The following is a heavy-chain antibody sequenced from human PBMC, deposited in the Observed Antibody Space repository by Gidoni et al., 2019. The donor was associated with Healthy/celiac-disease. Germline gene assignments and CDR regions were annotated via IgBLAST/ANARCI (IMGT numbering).Heavy chain of an antibody. CDR1: GGSFSGYY. J-gene: IGHJ4*02. Sequence: QVQLQQWGAGLLKPSETLSLTCAVYGGSFSGYYWSWIRQPPGKGLEWIGEINHSGSTNYNPSLKSRVTISVDTSKNQFSLKLSSVTAADTAVYYCARGLGVRGVNPGYWGQGTLVTVSS. D-gene: IGHD3-10*01. V-gene: IGHV4-34*01. CDR3: ARGLGVRGVNPGY. CDR2: INHSGST.